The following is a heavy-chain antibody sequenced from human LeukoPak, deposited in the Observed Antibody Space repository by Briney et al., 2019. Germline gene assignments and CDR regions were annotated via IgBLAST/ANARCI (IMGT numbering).Heavy chain of an antibody. V-gene: IGHV3-15*01. Sequence: GGSLRLSCAASGFTFSNAWMTWVRQAPGKGLEWVGRIKSKTDGGTTDYAAPVKGRFTISRDDSKNTLFLQMNSLKTEDTAVYYCTTRLLRYFDWLLSYHYWGQGTLVTVSS. CDR3: TTRLLRYFDWLLSYHY. CDR1: GFTFSNAW. J-gene: IGHJ4*02. D-gene: IGHD3-9*01. CDR2: IKSKTDGGTT.